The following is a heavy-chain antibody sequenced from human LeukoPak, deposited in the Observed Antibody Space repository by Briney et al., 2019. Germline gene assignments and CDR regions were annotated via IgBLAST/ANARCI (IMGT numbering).Heavy chain of an antibody. CDR2: ISRSSSI. CDR1: GFTLSDHY. Sequence: GGSLTLSRAASGFTLSDHYMDWARHRPGEGREWFSSISRSSSIYYAASVKGRSTNSRANAKNPLFLQMKGLRAEERAVYYCARYMWLGYFYVMDVWGQGATVTASS. V-gene: IGHV3-69-1*01. J-gene: IGHJ6*02. D-gene: IGHD6-19*01. CDR3: ARYMWLGYFYVMDV.